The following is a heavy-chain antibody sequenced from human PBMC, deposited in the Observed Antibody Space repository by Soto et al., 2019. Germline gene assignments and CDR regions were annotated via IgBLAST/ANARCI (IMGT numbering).Heavy chain of an antibody. D-gene: IGHD2-2*02. J-gene: IGHJ6*03. Sequence: QVQLQESGPGLVKPSQTLSLTCTVSGGSISSGASYWICIRQHPGKALEWIGYIYSGGSTYYNPSLKSRVSIALDTANNPLSLKLMSVTAADTALYYCARSHDHTDYYMDVWGKGTTVTV. V-gene: IGHV4-31*03. CDR2: IYSGGST. CDR1: GGSISSGASY. CDR3: ARSHDHTDYYMDV.